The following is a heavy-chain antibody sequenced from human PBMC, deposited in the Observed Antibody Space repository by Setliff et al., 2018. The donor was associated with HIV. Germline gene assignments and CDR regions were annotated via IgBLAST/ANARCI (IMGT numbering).Heavy chain of an antibody. Sequence: PSETLSLTCSVSGGSLISGGYYWTWIRQRPGKGLEWIGYIYYTGKTYSNPSLSSRLTMSVYTSKNQFTLKLRSVTATDTAGYYCASDLTSNSNCFDPWGQGVLVTVSS. CDR2: IYYTGKT. V-gene: IGHV4-31*02. D-gene: IGHD4-4*01. CDR1: GGSLISGGYY. CDR3: ASDLTSNSNCFDP. J-gene: IGHJ5*02.